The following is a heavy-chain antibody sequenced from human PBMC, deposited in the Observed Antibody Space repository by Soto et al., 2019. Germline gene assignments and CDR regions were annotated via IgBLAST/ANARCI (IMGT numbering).Heavy chain of an antibody. CDR1: GFTFTSSA. CDR2: IVVGSGNT. D-gene: IGHD2-21*02. J-gene: IGHJ5*02. CDR3: AADTRYVVVTARGTVRYNWFDP. V-gene: IGHV1-58*02. Sequence: SVKVSCKASGFTFTSSAMQWVRQARGQRLEWIGWIVVGSGNTNYAQKFQERVTITRDMSTSTAYMELSSLRSEDTAVYYCAADTRYVVVTARGTVRYNWFDPWGQGTLVTVS.